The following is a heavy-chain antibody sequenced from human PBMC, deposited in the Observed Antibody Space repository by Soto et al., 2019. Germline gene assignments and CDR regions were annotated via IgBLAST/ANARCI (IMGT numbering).Heavy chain of an antibody. CDR2: ISKDGTKE. CDR1: RFTFSSYG. V-gene: IGHV3-30*18. Sequence: PGGSLRLSCAASRFTFSSYGMHWVRQAPGKGLEWVAVISKDGTKEYYADSVKGRFTISRDNSKNTLYLQMNSLRPEDTAVYYCAKDPQGYCSSTICSYGMDVWGQGTTVTVSS. J-gene: IGHJ6*02. D-gene: IGHD2-2*01. CDR3: AKDPQGYCSSTICSYGMDV.